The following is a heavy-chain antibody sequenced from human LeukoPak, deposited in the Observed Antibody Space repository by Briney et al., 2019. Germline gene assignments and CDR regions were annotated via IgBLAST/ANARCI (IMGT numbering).Heavy chain of an antibody. J-gene: IGHJ4*02. CDR2: IYYSGGT. Sequence: PSETLSLTCTVSGGSISSSSYYWGWLRQPPGKGLEWIGSIYYSGGTYYNPSLKSRVTISVDTSKNQFSLKLSSVTAADTAVYYCARLKSHSGDYWGQGTLVTVSS. D-gene: IGHD2-21*01. V-gene: IGHV4-39*01. CDR3: ARLKSHSGDY. CDR1: GGSISSSSYY.